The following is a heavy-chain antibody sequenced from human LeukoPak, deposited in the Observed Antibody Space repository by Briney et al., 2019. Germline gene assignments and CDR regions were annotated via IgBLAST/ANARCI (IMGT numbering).Heavy chain of an antibody. CDR2: IYYSGST. J-gene: IGHJ6*03. V-gene: IGHV4-59*01. D-gene: IGHD3-3*01. CDR3: ARAGYDFWSGAYYYYYCMDV. Sequence: SETLSLTCTVSGGSISSYYWSWIRQPPGKGLEWIGYIYYSGSTNYNPSLKSRVTISVDTSKNQFSLKLSSVTAADTAVYYCARAGYDFWSGAYYYYYCMDVWGKGTTVTVSS. CDR1: GGSISSYY.